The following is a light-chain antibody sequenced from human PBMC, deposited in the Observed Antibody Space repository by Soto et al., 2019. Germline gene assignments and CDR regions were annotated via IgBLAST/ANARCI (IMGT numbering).Light chain of an antibody. CDR1: QGI. J-gene: IGKJ1*01. CDR2: AAS. V-gene: IGKV1-27*01. Sequence: DIQMTQSPSSLSASVGDRVTITCRASQGIPKLLIYAASTLQSGVPSRFSGSGSGTDFTLTISSLQPEDVATYYCQKYNNAPWTFGQGTKVEIK. CDR3: QKYNNAPWT.